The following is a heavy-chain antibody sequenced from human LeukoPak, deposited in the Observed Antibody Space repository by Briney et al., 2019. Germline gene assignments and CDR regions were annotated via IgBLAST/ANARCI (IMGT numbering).Heavy chain of an antibody. D-gene: IGHD2-21*02. CDR1: GFTFSSYV. J-gene: IGHJ5*02. Sequence: GGSLRLSCAASGFTFSSYVMSWVRQAPGKGLEWVGRIKSKTDGGTTDYAAPVKGRFTISRDDSKNTLYLQMNSLKTEDTVVYYCTTACGGDCYDWFDPWGQGTLVTVSS. CDR3: TTACGGDCYDWFDP. V-gene: IGHV3-15*01. CDR2: IKSKTDGGTT.